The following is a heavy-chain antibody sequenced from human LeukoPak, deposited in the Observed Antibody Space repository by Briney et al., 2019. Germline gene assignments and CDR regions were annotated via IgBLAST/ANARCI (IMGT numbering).Heavy chain of an antibody. Sequence: GRSLRLSCAASGFTFSSYAMHWVRQAPGKGLEWVAVISYDGSNKYYADSVKGRFTISRDNSKNTLYLQMNSLRAEDTAVYYCASSRDGYNWRFDYWGQGTLVTVSS. J-gene: IGHJ4*02. CDR3: ASSRDGYNWRFDY. CDR2: ISYDGSNK. CDR1: GFTFSSYA. D-gene: IGHD5-24*01. V-gene: IGHV3-30*04.